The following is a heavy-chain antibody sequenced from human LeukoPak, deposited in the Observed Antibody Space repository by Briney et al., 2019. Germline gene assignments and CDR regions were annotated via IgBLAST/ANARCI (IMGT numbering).Heavy chain of an antibody. D-gene: IGHD6-19*01. CDR2: ISWNSGSI. V-gene: IGHV3-9*01. CDR3: AKNAGIAVAGDAFDI. Sequence: GRSLRLSCAASGFTFDDYAMHWVRQAPGKGLEWVSGISWNSGSIGYADSVKGRFTISRDNAKNSLYLQMNSLRAEDTALYYCAKNAGIAVAGDAFDIWGQGTMVTVSS. J-gene: IGHJ3*02. CDR1: GFTFDDYA.